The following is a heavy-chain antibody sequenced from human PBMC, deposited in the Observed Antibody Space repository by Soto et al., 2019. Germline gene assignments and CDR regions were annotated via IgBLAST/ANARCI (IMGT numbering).Heavy chain of an antibody. Sequence: GGSLRLSCVASGFTVSNYSMNWIRQAPGKGLEWVSSISRSSSHMFYADSVRGRFTIPRDNAKNSVYLEMNSLRAEDTAVYYCANHDYGGNRVWGQGTLVTVSS. J-gene: IGHJ4*02. V-gene: IGHV3-21*01. CDR1: GFTVSNYS. CDR3: ANHDYGGNRV. CDR2: ISRSSSHM. D-gene: IGHD5-12*01.